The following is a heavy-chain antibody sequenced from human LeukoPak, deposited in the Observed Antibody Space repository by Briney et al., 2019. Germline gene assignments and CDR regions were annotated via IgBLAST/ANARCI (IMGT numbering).Heavy chain of an antibody. J-gene: IGHJ4*02. CDR1: GFTFSKYC. V-gene: IGHV3-74*01. CDR3: ARDFSDSSGR. CDR2: INVDWSST. Sequence: GGPLRLSCAVSGFTFSKYCKHWVRQTPGKGLVWVSRINVDWSSTSYAASVKSRFTISRDNAKNTLYLQMNRLRAEDTAVFYCARDFSDSSGRWGQGTLVTVSS. D-gene: IGHD3-22*01.